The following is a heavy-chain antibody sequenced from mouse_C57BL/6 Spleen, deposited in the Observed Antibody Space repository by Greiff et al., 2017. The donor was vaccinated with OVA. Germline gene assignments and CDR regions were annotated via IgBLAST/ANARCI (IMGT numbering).Heavy chain of an antibody. D-gene: IGHD2-4*01. CDR3: GREDNDYAGFAY. CDR2: IDPSDSFT. Sequence: QVQLQQPGAELVMPGASVKLSCKASGYTFTSYWMHWVKQRPGQGLEWIGEIDPSDSFTNSNQKFKGKSTLPVDKSSSTAYMQLSSLASEDSAVCYSGREDNDYAGFAYWGQGTLVTVSA. CDR1: GYTFTSYW. J-gene: IGHJ3*01. V-gene: IGHV1-69*01.